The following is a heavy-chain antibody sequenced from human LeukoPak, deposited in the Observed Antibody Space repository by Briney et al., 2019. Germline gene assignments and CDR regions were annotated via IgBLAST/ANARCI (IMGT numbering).Heavy chain of an antibody. CDR1: GFTFSSYG. J-gene: IGHJ3*02. D-gene: IGHD3-10*01. V-gene: IGHV3-30*18. Sequence: GGSLRLSCAASGFTFSSYGMHWVRQAPGKGLEWVAVISYDGSSKYYGDSVKGRFTISRDNSKNTLYLQMNSLRAEDTAVYYCAKALRITYAFDIWGQGTMVTVSS. CDR2: ISYDGSSK. CDR3: AKALRITYAFDI.